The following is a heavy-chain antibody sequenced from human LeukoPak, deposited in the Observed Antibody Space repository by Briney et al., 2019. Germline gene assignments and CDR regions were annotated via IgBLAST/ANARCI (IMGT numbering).Heavy chain of an antibody. CDR1: GYTLTELS. CDR2: FDPEDGET. V-gene: IGHV1-24*01. D-gene: IGHD3-10*01. J-gene: IGHJ6*02. CDR3: ATDQRGAGLGFRYGSGSYNGMDV. Sequence: GASVKVSCKVSGYTLTELSMRWGRQAPGEGVGWMGGFDPEDGETLYAQKFQGRVTMTEDTSTDTAYMELTSLRSEDTAVYYCATDQRGAGLGFRYGSGSYNGMDVWGQGTTVTVSS.